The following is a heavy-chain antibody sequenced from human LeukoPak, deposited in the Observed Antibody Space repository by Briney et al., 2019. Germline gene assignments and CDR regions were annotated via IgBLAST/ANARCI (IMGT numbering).Heavy chain of an antibody. V-gene: IGHV3-21*01. D-gene: IGHD5-18*01. Sequence: GGSLRLSCAASGFTFSNAWMSWVRQAPGKGLEWVSSISSSSSYIYYADSVKGRFTISRDNAKNSLYLQMNSLRAEDTAVYYCARDLLRGYSYGLVGYWGQGTLVTVSS. J-gene: IGHJ4*02. CDR2: ISSSSSYI. CDR1: GFTFSNAW. CDR3: ARDLLRGYSYGLVGY.